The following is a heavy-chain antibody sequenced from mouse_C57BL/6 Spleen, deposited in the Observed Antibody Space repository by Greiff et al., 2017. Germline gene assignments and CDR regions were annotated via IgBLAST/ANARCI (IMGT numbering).Heavy chain of an antibody. D-gene: IGHD3-2*01. CDR2: IWSGGST. Sequence: QVQLKESGPGLVQPSQSLSITCTVSGFSLTSYGVHWVRQSPGTGLEWLGVIWSGGSTDYNAAFISRLSISKDNSKSQVFLKMNSLQADDTAIYYCARNYERQLDYWGQGTTRTVSS. CDR3: ARNYERQLDY. CDR1: GFSLTSYG. V-gene: IGHV2-2*01. J-gene: IGHJ2*01.